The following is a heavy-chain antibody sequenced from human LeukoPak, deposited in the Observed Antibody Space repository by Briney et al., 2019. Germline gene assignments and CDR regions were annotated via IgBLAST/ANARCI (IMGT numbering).Heavy chain of an antibody. CDR3: AREPSSSWYYEYFQH. Sequence: ASVKVSCKAFGYTFTGYYMHWVRQAPGQGLEWMGWINPNSGGTNYAQKFQGRVTMTRDTSISTAYMELSRLRSDDTAVYYCAREPSSSWYYEYFQHWGQGTLVTVSS. D-gene: IGHD6-13*01. J-gene: IGHJ1*01. CDR1: GYTFTGYY. CDR2: INPNSGGT. V-gene: IGHV1-2*02.